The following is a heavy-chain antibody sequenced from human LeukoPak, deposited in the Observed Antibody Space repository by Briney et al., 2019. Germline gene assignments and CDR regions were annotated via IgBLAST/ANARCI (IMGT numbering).Heavy chain of an antibody. CDR3: ARAQSIAILSSSWDEGWFDP. D-gene: IGHD6-13*01. J-gene: IGHJ5*02. Sequence: SETLSLTRNVSGASIRSGRNYWGWIRQSPGKGLEWIGSIYYSGSSSYNPSLQSRVSISVDTSKNQFSLKLSSVTAADTAVYYCARAQSIAILSSSWDEGWFDPWGQGTLVTVSS. CDR2: IYYSGSS. CDR1: GASIRSGRNY. V-gene: IGHV4-39*07.